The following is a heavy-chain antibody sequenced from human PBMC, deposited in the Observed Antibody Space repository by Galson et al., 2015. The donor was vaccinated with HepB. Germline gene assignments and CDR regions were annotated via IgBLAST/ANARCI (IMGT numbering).Heavy chain of an antibody. CDR1: GFTVSSNY. D-gene: IGHD2-15*01. CDR2: IYSGGST. J-gene: IGHJ4*02. CDR3: ASTPFSCSGGSCYSLLVRSPPWYFDY. V-gene: IGHV3-66*01. Sequence: SLRLSCAASGFTVSSNYMSWVRQAPGKGLEWVSVIYSGGSTYYADSVKGRFTISRDNSKNTLYLQMNSLRAEDTAVYYCASTPFSCSGGSCYSLLVRSPPWYFDYWGQGTLVTVSS.